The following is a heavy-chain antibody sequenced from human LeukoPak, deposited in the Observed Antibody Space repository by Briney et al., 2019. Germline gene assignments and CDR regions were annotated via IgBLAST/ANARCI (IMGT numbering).Heavy chain of an antibody. J-gene: IGHJ6*03. V-gene: IGHV1-69*04. D-gene: IGHD5-12*01. CDR2: IIPILGIA. CDR3: ARGLGVATILYYYYYMDV. Sequence: ASVKVSCKASGGTFSSYAISWVRQAPGQGLEWMGRIIPILGIANYAQKFQGRVTITRNTSISTAYMELSSLRSEDTAVYYCARGLGVATILYYYYYMDVWGKGTTVTVSS. CDR1: GGTFSSYA.